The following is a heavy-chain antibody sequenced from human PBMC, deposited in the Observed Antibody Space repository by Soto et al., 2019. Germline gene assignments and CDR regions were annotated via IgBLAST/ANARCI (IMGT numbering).Heavy chain of an antibody. V-gene: IGHV3-11*01. J-gene: IGHJ4*02. Sequence: QVQLVESGGGLVKPGGSLRLSCAASGFTFSGYNMSWIRQAPGNGLEWVSYITRSGSNTFDAESVKGRFTISRDNTMNLLYLQMNSLSAEDTAVYYCARRGTISSAHHFDHWGQGTLVTVSS. CDR1: GFTFSGYN. CDR2: ITRSGSNT. CDR3: ARRGTISSAHHFDH. D-gene: IGHD6-6*01.